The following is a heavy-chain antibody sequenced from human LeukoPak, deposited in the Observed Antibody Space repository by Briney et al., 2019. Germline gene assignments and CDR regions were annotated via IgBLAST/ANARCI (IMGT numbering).Heavy chain of an antibody. CDR2: ISAYNGNT. Sequence: ASVKASCKASGYTFTSYGISWVRQAPGQGLEWMGWISAYNGNTNYAQKLQGRVTMTRNTSISTAYMELSSLRSEDTAVYYCARVASAAGKGWFDPWGQGTLVTVSS. J-gene: IGHJ5*02. CDR1: GYTFTSYG. D-gene: IGHD6-13*01. CDR3: ARVASAAGKGWFDP. V-gene: IGHV1-18*01.